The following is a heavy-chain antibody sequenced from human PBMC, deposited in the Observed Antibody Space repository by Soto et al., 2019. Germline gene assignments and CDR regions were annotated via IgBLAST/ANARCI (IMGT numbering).Heavy chain of an antibody. CDR3: AKGRGGSGSLTPRVDF. Sequence: EVQLLEAGGGLVQPGGSLRLSCAASGFTFNNYAMTWVRQAPGTGLEWVSAISGGGDTTSYADSVKGRFTVSRDGSKNTLYLQMSSLRAEDTALYYCAKGRGGSGSLTPRVDFWGQGTLVTDSS. CDR2: ISGGGDTT. V-gene: IGHV3-23*01. D-gene: IGHD3-10*01. CDR1: GFTFNNYA. J-gene: IGHJ4*02.